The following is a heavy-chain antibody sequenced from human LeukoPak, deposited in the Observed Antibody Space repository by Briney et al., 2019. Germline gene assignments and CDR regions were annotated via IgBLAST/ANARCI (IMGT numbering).Heavy chain of an antibody. CDR3: ARPRLKTTVSTGSYYYMDV. V-gene: IGHV3-74*01. J-gene: IGHJ6*03. CDR1: GFTFSSYW. D-gene: IGHD4-17*01. CDR2: INSDGSST. Sequence: GGSLRLSCAASGFTFSSYWMHWVRQAPGKGLVWVSRINSDGSSTSYADSVKGRFTISRDNAKNTLYLQMNSLRAEDTAVYYCARPRLKTTVSTGSYYYMDVWGKGTTVTVSS.